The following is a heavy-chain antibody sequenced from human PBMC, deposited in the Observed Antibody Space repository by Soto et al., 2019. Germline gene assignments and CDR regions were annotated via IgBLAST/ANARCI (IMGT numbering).Heavy chain of an antibody. J-gene: IGHJ4*02. CDR2: IYYSGST. V-gene: IGHV4-39*01. CDR3: ASFNYYDSSGYYWLRDY. D-gene: IGHD3-22*01. Sequence: SETLSLTCTVSGGSISSSSYYWGWIRQPPGKGLEWIGSIYYSGSTYYNPSLKSRVTISVDTSKNQFSLKLSSVTAADTAVYYCASFNYYDSSGYYWLRDYWGQGTLVTVSS. CDR1: GGSISSSSYY.